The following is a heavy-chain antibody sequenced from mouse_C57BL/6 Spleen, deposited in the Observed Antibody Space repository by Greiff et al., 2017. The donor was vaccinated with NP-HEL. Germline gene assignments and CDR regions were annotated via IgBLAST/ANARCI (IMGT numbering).Heavy chain of an antibody. Sequence: QVQLQQPGAELVMPGASVKLSCKASGYTFTSYWMHWVKQRPGQGLEWIGEIDPSDSYTNYNQKFKGKSTLTVDKSSSTAYMQLGSLTSEDSAVYYCARNYEGAMDYWGQGTSVTVSS. CDR3: ARNYEGAMDY. CDR1: GYTFTSYW. J-gene: IGHJ4*01. CDR2: IDPSDSYT. V-gene: IGHV1-69*01. D-gene: IGHD2-4*01.